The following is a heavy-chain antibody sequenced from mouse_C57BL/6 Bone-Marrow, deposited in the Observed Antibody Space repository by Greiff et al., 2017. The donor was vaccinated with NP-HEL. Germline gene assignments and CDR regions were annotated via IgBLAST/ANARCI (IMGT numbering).Heavy chain of an antibody. Sequence: QVQLQQSGAELARPGDSVKMSCKASGYTFTSYGIRWVKQRPGQGLEWLGEIYPRSGNNYYNEKVEGKATLTADKCSSTAYMELRSRTSDDSAVYFCAISSAMDYWGQGTSVTVSS. V-gene: IGHV1-81*01. CDR1: GYTFTSYG. CDR3: AISSAMDY. CDR2: IYPRSGNN. J-gene: IGHJ4*01.